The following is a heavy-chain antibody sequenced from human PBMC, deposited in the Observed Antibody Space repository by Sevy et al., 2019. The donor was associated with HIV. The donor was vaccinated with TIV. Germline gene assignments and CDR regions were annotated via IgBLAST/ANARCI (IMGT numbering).Heavy chain of an antibody. Sequence: GGYLRLSCAASGFTFSDYYMSWIRQAPGKGLEWVSYISSSGSTIYYADSVKGRFTISRDNAKNSLYLQMNSLRAEDTAVYYCASTPTVTTGYYFDYWGQGTLVTVSS. V-gene: IGHV3-11*01. CDR3: ASTPTVTTGYYFDY. J-gene: IGHJ4*02. D-gene: IGHD4-17*01. CDR1: GFTFSDYY. CDR2: ISSSGSTI.